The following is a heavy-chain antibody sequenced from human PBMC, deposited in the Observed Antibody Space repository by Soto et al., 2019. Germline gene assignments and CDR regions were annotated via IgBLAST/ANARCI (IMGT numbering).Heavy chain of an antibody. Sequence: ASVKVSCKASGGTFSSYAISWVRQAPGQGLEWMGWINTNNGGTIYAPKFQGRVTMTRDTSISTAYMEMSSLRSDDTAVYYCVRGEAVWGQGTLVTVSS. CDR1: GGTFSSYA. D-gene: IGHD1-26*01. V-gene: IGHV1-2*02. J-gene: IGHJ4*02. CDR3: VRGEAV. CDR2: INTNNGGT.